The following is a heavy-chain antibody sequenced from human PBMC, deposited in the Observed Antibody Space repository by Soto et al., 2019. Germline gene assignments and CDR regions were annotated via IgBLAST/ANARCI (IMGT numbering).Heavy chain of an antibody. J-gene: IGHJ6*02. Sequence: GESLKISCEGSGYNFTIYWIIWVRQMPGKGLEWMGNIDPTDSFTNYSPSFQGHVTISTDKSMSTAYLQWGTLKASDTAMYYCASRGYDFWSGLDVWGQGTTVTVSS. CDR3: ASRGYDFWSGLDV. CDR2: IDPTDSFT. CDR1: GYNFTIYW. D-gene: IGHD3-3*01. V-gene: IGHV5-10-1*01.